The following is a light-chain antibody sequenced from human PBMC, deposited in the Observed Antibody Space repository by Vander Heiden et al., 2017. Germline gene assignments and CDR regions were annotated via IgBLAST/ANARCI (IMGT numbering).Light chain of an antibody. J-gene: IGLJ7*01. CDR3: QAWDSSFAV. CDR1: KLGDKY. Sequence: SSELTQPPSVSVSPGQTASITCSGDKLGDKYACWYQQKPGQSPVLVIYQDSKRPSGIPERFSGSNSGNTATLTISGTQAMDEADYYCQAWDSSFAVFGGGTQLTVL. CDR2: QDS. V-gene: IGLV3-1*01.